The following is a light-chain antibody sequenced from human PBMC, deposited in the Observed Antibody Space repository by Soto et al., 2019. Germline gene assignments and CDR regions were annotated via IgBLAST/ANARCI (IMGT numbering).Light chain of an antibody. Sequence: DIQRTQSPSTLSACVGDRVTITCQSSQSISSYLNWYQQKPGKAPKLLIFTASTLQSGVPSRFSGSGSGTDFTLTISSLQPEDFATYYCQQSYTTPLGFGGGTKVDIK. CDR3: QQSYTTPLG. J-gene: IGKJ4*01. CDR1: QSISSY. V-gene: IGKV1-39*01. CDR2: TAS.